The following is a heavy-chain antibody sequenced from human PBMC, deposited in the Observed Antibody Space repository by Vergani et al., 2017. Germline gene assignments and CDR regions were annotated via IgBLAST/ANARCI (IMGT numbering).Heavy chain of an antibody. Sequence: QLQLQESGPGLVKPSETLSLTCTVSGGSISSSSYYWGWIRQPPGKGLEWIGSIYYSGSTYYNPSLKSRVTISVDTSKNQFSLKLSSVTAADTAVYYCAIGLYDFWSGYYTTYYFDYGGQGTPVTVSS. CDR2: IYYSGST. V-gene: IGHV4-39*07. J-gene: IGHJ4*02. D-gene: IGHD3-3*01. CDR1: GGSISSSSYY. CDR3: AIGLYDFWSGYYTTYYFDY.